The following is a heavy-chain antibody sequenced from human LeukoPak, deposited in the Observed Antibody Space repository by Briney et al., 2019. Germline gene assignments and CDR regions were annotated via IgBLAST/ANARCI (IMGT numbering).Heavy chain of an antibody. V-gene: IGHV3-49*04. D-gene: IGHD5-12*01. CDR3: SREGSGYGNYCCDS. Sequence: QPGGSLRLSCTASGFSFGDYAMSWVRQAPGKGLEWVGFIRSKAYGGTTEYAASVKGRFPVSRDASKRIAYLQMTSLKTEDTALYYRSREGSGYGNYCCDSWGQGTLVTVSS. CDR1: GFSFGDYA. CDR2: IRSKAYGGTT. J-gene: IGHJ4*02.